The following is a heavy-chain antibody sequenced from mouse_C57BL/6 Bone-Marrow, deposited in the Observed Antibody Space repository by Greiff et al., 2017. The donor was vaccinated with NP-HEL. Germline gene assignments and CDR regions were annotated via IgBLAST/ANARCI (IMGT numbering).Heavy chain of an antibody. V-gene: IGHV1-64*01. J-gene: IGHJ4*01. CDR1: GYTFTSYW. CDR3: ARDGYYGGDY. CDR2: IHPNSGST. Sequence: QVQLKQSGAELVKPGASVKLSCKASGYTFTSYWMHWVKQRPGQGLEWIGMIHPNSGSTNYNEKFKSKATLTVDKSSSTAYMQLSSLTSEDSAVYYCARDGYYGGDYWGQGTSVTVSS. D-gene: IGHD2-3*01.